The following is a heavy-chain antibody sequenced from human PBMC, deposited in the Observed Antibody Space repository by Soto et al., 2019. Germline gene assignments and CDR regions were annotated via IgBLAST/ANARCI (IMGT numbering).Heavy chain of an antibody. J-gene: IGHJ5*02. CDR2: ISYDGSNR. V-gene: IGHV3-30*18. Sequence: QVQLVESGGGVVQPGRSLRLSCAASGFTFSNCGMHWVRQAPGKGLEWVTMISYDGSNRYYAASVKGRFTISRDSSENTLYLQMNSLRAEDTAVYYCAKDLDCSGWYNYFDPWGQGTLVTVSS. CDR3: AKDLDCSGWYNYFDP. D-gene: IGHD6-19*01. CDR1: GFTFSNCG.